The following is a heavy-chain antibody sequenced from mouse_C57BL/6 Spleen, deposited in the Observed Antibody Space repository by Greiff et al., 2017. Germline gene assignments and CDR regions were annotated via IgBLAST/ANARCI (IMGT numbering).Heavy chain of an antibody. Sequence: VQLQQSGAELVRPGASVTLSCTASGFNIKDDYMHWVKQRPEQGLEWIGWIDPENGDTEYASKFQGKATITADTSSNTAYLQLSSLTSEDTAVYYCTRYYGSPYYCAMDYWGQGTSVTVSS. D-gene: IGHD1-1*01. J-gene: IGHJ4*01. CDR3: TRYYGSPYYCAMDY. V-gene: IGHV14-4*01. CDR1: GFNIKDDY. CDR2: IDPENGDT.